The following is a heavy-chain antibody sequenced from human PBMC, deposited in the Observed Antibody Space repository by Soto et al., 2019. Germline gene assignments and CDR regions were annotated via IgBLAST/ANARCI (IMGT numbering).Heavy chain of an antibody. J-gene: IGHJ5*02. V-gene: IGHV4-4*07. Sequence: SETRSLTCTVAGASLTCFYGSWVRKAAGKGLEWIGRIYATGTTDYNPSLKSRVMMSVDTSKKQFSLKLRSVTAADTAVYYCVRDGTKTLRDWFDPWGQPISVTVSS. CDR1: GASLTCFY. CDR3: VRDGTKTLRDWFDP. CDR2: IYATGTT. D-gene: IGHD1-1*01.